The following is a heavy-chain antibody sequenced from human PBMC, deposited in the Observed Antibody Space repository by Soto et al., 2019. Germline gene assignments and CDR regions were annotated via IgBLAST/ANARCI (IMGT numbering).Heavy chain of an antibody. J-gene: IGHJ5*02. CDR1: GGTFSSYA. CDR2: IIPIFGTA. V-gene: IGHV1-69*01. CDR3: ARSRNYYEILTGPNWFDP. Sequence: QVQLVQSGAEVKKPGSSVKVSCKASGGTFSSYAISWVRQAPGQGLEWIGGIIPIFGTANYAQKFQGRVTATPDQSTSTAYMEVSSPRSADTAVYYCARSRNYYEILTGPNWFDPWGQGTLVTVSS. D-gene: IGHD3-9*01.